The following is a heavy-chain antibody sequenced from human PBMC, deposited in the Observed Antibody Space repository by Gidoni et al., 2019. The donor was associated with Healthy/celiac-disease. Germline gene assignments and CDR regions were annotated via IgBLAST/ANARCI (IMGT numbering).Heavy chain of an antibody. CDR3: ANSVAGDY. J-gene: IGHJ4*02. CDR2: ISYDGSNK. Sequence: QVQLVESGGGVVQPGRSLRLSCAASGFTFSSYGMHWVRQAPGKGLEWVAVISYDGSNKYYADSVKGRFTISRDNSKNTLYLQMNSLRAEDTAVYYCANSVAGDYWGQGTLVTVSS. CDR1: GFTFSSYG. V-gene: IGHV3-30*18. D-gene: IGHD6-13*01.